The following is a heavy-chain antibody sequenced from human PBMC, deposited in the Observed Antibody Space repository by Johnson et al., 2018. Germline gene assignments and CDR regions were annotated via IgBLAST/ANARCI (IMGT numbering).Heavy chain of an antibody. V-gene: IGHV3-9*01. D-gene: IGHD3-3*01. CDR1: GFTFDECV. Sequence: VQLVESGGGLVQPGRSLRLSCATSGFTFDECVMDWVRQVPGKGLKWVSSISWNIWSRGAVGYADAPRGRFAICRDNATNSLYVVLNSLRSEDTALFYCAKVTSRTIFGVVTEIIYFQNWGQGTLVTVAS. J-gene: IGHJ1*01. CDR2: ISWNIWSRGAV. CDR3: AKVTSRTIFGVVTEIIYFQN.